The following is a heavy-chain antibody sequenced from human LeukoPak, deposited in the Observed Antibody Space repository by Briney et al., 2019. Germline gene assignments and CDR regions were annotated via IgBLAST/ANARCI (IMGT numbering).Heavy chain of an antibody. CDR1: GFTFSSYE. CDR2: ISSSGSTV. D-gene: IGHD2-2*01. Sequence: GGSLRLSCAASGFTFSSYEMNWVRQAPGKGLEWVSYISSSGSTVYYADSVKGRFTISRDNAKNSLYLQMNSLRAEDTAVYYCARDGVYCSSTSCRKVYYYYYGMDVWGQGTTVTVSS. V-gene: IGHV3-48*03. CDR3: ARDGVYCSSTSCRKVYYYYYGMDV. J-gene: IGHJ6*02.